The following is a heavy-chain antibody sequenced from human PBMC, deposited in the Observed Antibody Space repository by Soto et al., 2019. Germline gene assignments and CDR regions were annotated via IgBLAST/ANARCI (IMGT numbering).Heavy chain of an antibody. V-gene: IGHV1-69*01. CDR1: GGTFSSLG. D-gene: IGHD5-12*01. J-gene: IGHJ4*02. CDR3: ATRGTQGRWLEFADY. Sequence: QVQLVQSGAEVKRPGSSVKVSCEASGGTFSSLGFTWVRQAPGQGLEWVGGIIPISGRTTFAPKFLGRVTITADESTRTTYMELTALTSDDTAIYYCATRGTQGRWLEFADYWGQGTLVTVSS. CDR2: IIPISGRT.